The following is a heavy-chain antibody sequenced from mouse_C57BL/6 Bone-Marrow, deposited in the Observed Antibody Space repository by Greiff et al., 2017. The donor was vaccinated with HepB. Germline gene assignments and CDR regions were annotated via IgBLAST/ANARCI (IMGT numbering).Heavy chain of an antibody. CDR3: ARDYSKDAMDY. Sequence: VKLMESGPGLVAPSQSLSITCTVSGFSLTSYGVDWVRQSPGKGLEWLGVIWGVGSTNYNSALKSRLSISKDNSKSQVFLKMNSLQTDDTAMYYCARDYSKDAMDYWGQGTSVTVSS. D-gene: IGHD2-5*01. CDR2: IWGVGST. J-gene: IGHJ4*01. V-gene: IGHV2-6*01. CDR1: GFSLTSYG.